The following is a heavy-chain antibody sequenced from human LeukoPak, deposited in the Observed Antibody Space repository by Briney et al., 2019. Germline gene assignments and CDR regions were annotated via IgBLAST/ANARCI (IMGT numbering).Heavy chain of an antibody. CDR3: ARDLRSSGYYAFDY. Sequence: GGSLRLSCAASGFTFSNYWMSWVRQAPGKGLEWVANIKQDRSEKYYVDSVKGRFTISRDNAKNSLYLQMNSLRAEDTAVYYCARDLRSSGYYAFDYWGQGTLVTVSS. V-gene: IGHV3-7*01. CDR2: IKQDRSEK. D-gene: IGHD3-22*01. CDR1: GFTFSNYW. J-gene: IGHJ4*02.